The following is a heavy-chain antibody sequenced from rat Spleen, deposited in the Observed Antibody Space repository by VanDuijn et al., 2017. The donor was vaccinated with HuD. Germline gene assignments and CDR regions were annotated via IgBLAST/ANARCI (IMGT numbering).Heavy chain of an antibody. D-gene: IGHD5-1*01. J-gene: IGHJ2*01. Sequence: EVQLVESGGGLVQPGRSLKLSCSASGFTFSSYDMAWVRQAPTKGLEWVATISYGDSSGHSATYYRDSVKGRFTISRDNAKSTLGLQMDSLRSEDTATYYCTRVLNWEQVFDYWGQGVMVTVSS. V-gene: IGHV5-29*01. CDR3: TRVLNWEQVFDY. CDR1: GFTFSSYD. CDR2: ISYGDSSGHSAT.